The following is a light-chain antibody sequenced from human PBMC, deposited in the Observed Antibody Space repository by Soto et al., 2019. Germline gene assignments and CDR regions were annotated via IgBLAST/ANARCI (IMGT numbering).Light chain of an antibody. V-gene: IGLV1-44*01. Sequence: QSVLTQPPSASGTPGQRVTISCSGSSSNIGSNTVNWYQQLPGTAPKLLIYSNNQRPSGVPDRFSGSKSGTSASLAISGLQSEDEADYYCAAWDDSLNGRMFGGGTKLDRP. CDR1: SSNIGSNT. CDR3: AAWDDSLNGRM. J-gene: IGLJ3*02. CDR2: SNN.